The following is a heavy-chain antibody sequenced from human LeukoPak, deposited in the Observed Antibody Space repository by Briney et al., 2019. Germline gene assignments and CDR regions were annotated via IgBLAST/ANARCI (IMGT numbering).Heavy chain of an antibody. D-gene: IGHD5-18*01. Sequence: ASVKVSCKASGYTFTSYDINWVRQSTGQGLEWMGWMNPPSGDTGYAQKFQGRVTITRNTSISTAYMELSGLTSEDTAVYYCATPSMIGISYGYVRLRNWGQGTLVTVSS. V-gene: IGHV1-8*03. J-gene: IGHJ4*02. CDR1: GYTFTSYD. CDR3: ATPSMIGISYGYVRLRN. CDR2: MNPPSGDT.